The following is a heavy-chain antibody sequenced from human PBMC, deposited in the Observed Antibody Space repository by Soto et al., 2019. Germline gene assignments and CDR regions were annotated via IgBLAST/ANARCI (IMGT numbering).Heavy chain of an antibody. V-gene: IGHV1-18*01. J-gene: IGHJ3*02. CDR1: GYTFTSYG. CDR2: ISAYNGNT. Sequence: ASVKVSCKASGYTFTSYGISWVRQAPGQGLEWMGWISAYNGNTNYAQKLQGRVTMTTDTSTSTAYMELRSLRSDDTAVYYCARSYDSSGYDAFDIWGQGTMITVSS. D-gene: IGHD3-22*01. CDR3: ARSYDSSGYDAFDI.